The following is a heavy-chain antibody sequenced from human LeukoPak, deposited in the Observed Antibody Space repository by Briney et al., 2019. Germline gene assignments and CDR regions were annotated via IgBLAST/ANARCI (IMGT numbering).Heavy chain of an antibody. V-gene: IGHV3-66*01. J-gene: IGHJ6*02. CDR2: IYSGGST. Sequence: GGSLRLSCAASGFTVSSHYMNWVRQAPGKGLEWVSIIYSGGSTYYADSVKGRFTISRDNSKNTLYLQMNSLRAEDTAVYYCARVPLDSGYQTQYYYGMDVWGQGTTVTVSS. CDR1: GFTVSSHY. CDR3: ARVPLDSGYQTQYYYGMDV. D-gene: IGHD3-22*01.